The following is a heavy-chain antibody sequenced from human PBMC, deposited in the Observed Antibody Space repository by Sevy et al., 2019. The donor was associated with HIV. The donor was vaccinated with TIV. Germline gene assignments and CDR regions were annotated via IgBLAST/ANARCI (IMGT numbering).Heavy chain of an antibody. D-gene: IGHD3-22*01. J-gene: IGHJ4*02. CDR3: GRGFYYDSKGGYFDY. V-gene: IGHV1-2*06. CDR1: GYTFTGYY. Sequence: ASVKVSCKASGYTFTGYYMHWVRQAPGQGLEWMGRINPNSGGTNYAQKFQGRVTMTRDTSISTAYMELSRLRSDDTAVYYGGRGFYYDSKGGYFDYWGQGTLVTVSS. CDR2: INPNSGGT.